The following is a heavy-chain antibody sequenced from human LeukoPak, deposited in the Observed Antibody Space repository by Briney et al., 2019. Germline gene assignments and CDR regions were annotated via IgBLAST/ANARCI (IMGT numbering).Heavy chain of an antibody. CDR3: ARLRERTVDY. CDR2: ISSSSSYI. J-gene: IGHJ4*02. CDR1: GFTFSSYS. Sequence: PGGSLRLSCAASGFTFSSYSMNWVRQAPGKGLEWVSSISSSSSYIYYADSVKGRFTISRDNAKDSLYLQMNSLRAEDTAVYYCARLRERTVDYWGQGTLVTVSS. V-gene: IGHV3-21*01. D-gene: IGHD4-17*01.